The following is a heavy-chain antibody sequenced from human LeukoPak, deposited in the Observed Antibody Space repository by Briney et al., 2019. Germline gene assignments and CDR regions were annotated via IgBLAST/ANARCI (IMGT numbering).Heavy chain of an antibody. Sequence: GASVKVSCKVSGYTLTELSMHWVRQAPGKGLEWMGGFDPEDGETIYAQKFQGRVTMTEDTSTDTAYMELSSLRSEDTAVYYCATAPLLPLWFGELSNHDAFDIWGQGTMVTVSS. D-gene: IGHD3-10*01. CDR2: FDPEDGET. J-gene: IGHJ3*02. CDR3: ATAPLLPLWFGELSNHDAFDI. V-gene: IGHV1-24*01. CDR1: GYTLTELS.